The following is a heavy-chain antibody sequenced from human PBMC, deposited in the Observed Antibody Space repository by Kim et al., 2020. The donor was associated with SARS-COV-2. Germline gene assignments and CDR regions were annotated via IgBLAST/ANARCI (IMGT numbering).Heavy chain of an antibody. CDR3: ARDRWAVAGITRYYFDY. CDR1: GYTFTSYY. D-gene: IGHD6-19*01. Sequence: ASVKVSCKASGYTFTSYYMHWVRQAPGQGLEWMGIINPSGGSTSYAQKFQGRVTMTRDTSTSTVYMELSSLRSEDTAVYYCARDRWAVAGITRYYFDYWGQGTLVTVSS. J-gene: IGHJ4*02. CDR2: INPSGGST. V-gene: IGHV1-46*01.